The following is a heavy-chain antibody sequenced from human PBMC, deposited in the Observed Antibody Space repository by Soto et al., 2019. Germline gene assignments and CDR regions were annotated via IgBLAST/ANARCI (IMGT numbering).Heavy chain of an antibody. V-gene: IGHV3-13*05. Sequence: VRSLRASCTASGFNVGDYDMHCVLQGARKGLSWVSTIGAARDPYYTGSVKGRFTISRENARNSMFLQMNSVTVGDTAVYYCARAYSGRLPRRADYYYALDVWGQGTIVTV. CDR1: GFNVGDYD. D-gene: IGHD2-15*01. CDR2: IGAARDP. J-gene: IGHJ6*02. CDR3: ARAYSGRLPRRADYYYALDV.